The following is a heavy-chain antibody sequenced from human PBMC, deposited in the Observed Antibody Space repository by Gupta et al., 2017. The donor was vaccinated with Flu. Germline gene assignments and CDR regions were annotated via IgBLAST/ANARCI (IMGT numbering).Heavy chain of an antibody. CDR3: ARGLASIYSAYDAD. Sequence: QVQLVQSGAEVKKPGSSVKVAGKASGGTFSSYTFSWVRQAPGQGLEWMGRIIPVVGVVKYAQKFQGRVMITADKSTTTVYMELNSLRSEDTAMYYCARGLASIYSAYDADWGQGTLVTVSP. D-gene: IGHD3-3*01. CDR2: IIPVVGVV. J-gene: IGHJ4*02. CDR1: GGTFSSYT. V-gene: IGHV1-69*02.